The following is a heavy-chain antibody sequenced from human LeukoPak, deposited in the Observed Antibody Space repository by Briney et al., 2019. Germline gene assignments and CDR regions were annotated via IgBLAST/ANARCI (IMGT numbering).Heavy chain of an antibody. Sequence: SETLSLTCAVSGGSISSYYWTWIRQPPGKGLEWVGYTQNGAIYRAKIKSSPSLQSRVSLSIDTSKNQVSLTVNSVTAADTAVYYCARLSSTLYYSMDVWGPGTAVTVSS. V-gene: IGHV4-59*08. CDR2: TQNGAIYRAKI. CDR3: ARLSSTLYYSMDV. D-gene: IGHD6-6*01. J-gene: IGHJ6*02. CDR1: GGSISSYY.